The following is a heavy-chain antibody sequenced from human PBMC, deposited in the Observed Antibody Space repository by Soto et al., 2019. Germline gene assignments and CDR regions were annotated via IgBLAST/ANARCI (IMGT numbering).Heavy chain of an antibody. V-gene: IGHV1-69*13. CDR1: GGTFSSYA. Sequence: SVKVSCKXSGGTFSSYAISWVRQAPGQGLEWMGGIIPIFGTANYAQKFQGRVTITADESTSTAYMELSSLRSEDTAVYYCARDPYSSGWYDYWGQGTLVTVSS. CDR2: IIPIFGTA. J-gene: IGHJ4*02. CDR3: ARDPYSSGWYDY. D-gene: IGHD6-19*01.